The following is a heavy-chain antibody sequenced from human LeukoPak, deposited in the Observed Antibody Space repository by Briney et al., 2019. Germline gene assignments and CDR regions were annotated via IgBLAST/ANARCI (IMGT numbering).Heavy chain of an antibody. CDR2: IGSGSTYM. V-gene: IGHV3-21*01. CDR3: ASSTITIIVVVMYY. CDR1: GFTFSSYG. Sequence: GGSLRLSCAASGFTFSSYGMSWVRQAPGKGLEWVSSIGSGSTYMYYADSVKGRFTISRDNSKNTLYLQMNSLRAEDTAVYYCASSTITIIVVVMYYWGQGTLVTVSS. J-gene: IGHJ4*02. D-gene: IGHD3-22*01.